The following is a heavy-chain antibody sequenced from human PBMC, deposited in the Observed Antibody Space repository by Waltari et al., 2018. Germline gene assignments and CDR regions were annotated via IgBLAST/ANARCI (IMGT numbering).Heavy chain of an antibody. CDR2: ISGSGGST. Sequence: EVQLLESGGTLAQPGGSLRLSCAASGFTFSDYAMSWVRQAPGQGRGWVSAISGSGGSTYYADSVKGRFTISRDNSKNTLDLQMNSLRAEDTAAYYCAKGGCSGGSCSRYYYYGMDVWGQGTTVTVSS. CDR3: AKGGCSGGSCSRYYYYGMDV. V-gene: IGHV3-23*01. CDR1: GFTFSDYA. D-gene: IGHD2-15*01. J-gene: IGHJ6*02.